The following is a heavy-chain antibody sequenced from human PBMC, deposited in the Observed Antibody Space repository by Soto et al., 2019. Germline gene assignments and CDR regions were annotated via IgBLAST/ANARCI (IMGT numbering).Heavy chain of an antibody. V-gene: IGHV3-23*01. Sequence: GGSLRLSCAASGFPFSSYAMSWVRPAPGKGLEWVSAISGSGGSTYYADSVKGRFTISRDNSKNTLYLQMNSLRAEDTAVYYCAKDQEESSGWYQSFAIYYYYGMDVWGQGTTVTVSS. CDR1: GFPFSSYA. D-gene: IGHD6-19*01. J-gene: IGHJ6*02. CDR2: ISGSGGST. CDR3: AKDQEESSGWYQSFAIYYYYGMDV.